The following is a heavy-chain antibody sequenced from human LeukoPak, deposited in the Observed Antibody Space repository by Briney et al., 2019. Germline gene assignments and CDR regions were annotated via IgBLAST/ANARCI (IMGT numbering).Heavy chain of an antibody. CDR3: AKGGDYSNLDY. Sequence: SGGSLRLSCVVSGFTFSDYAMSWVRQAPGKGLEWVSAISGGGTPTFYADSVKGRFITSRDDSKITLYLQMNSLRPEDTAVYYCAKGGDYSNLDYWGQGTLVTVSS. CDR2: ISGGGTPT. D-gene: IGHD4-11*01. CDR1: GFTFSDYA. V-gene: IGHV3-23*01. J-gene: IGHJ4*02.